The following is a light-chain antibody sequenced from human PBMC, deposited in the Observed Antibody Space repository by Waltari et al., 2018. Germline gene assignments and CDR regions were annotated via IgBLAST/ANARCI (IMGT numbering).Light chain of an antibody. Sequence: SFEPTQDHAVAVALGQTVTITCKGDTSRSYFASSYQQKPGQAPVHVIYGKNNRPSGIPDRFSDSSSGNTSALPITGAQAEDEADYYCNSRDSSGNHLGVFGGGTKLTVL. CDR3: NSRDSSGNHLGV. J-gene: IGLJ3*02. CDR1: TSRSYF. V-gene: IGLV3-19*01. CDR2: GKN.